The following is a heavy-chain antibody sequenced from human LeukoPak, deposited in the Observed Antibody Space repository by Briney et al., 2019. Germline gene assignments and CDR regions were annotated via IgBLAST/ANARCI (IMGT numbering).Heavy chain of an antibody. D-gene: IGHD6-6*01. J-gene: IGHJ5*02. CDR1: GYTFTGDF. CDR3: ARGNIATRRGENWSDP. CDR2: INSDSGGT. V-gene: IGHV1-2*02. Sequence: GASVKVSCKASGYTFTGDFIHWVRQAPGQGLEWMGWINSDSGGTNYARKFQGRVTMTRDTSISTAYMELSSLRSDDTAVFYCARGNIATRRGENWSDPWGQGTLVTVSS.